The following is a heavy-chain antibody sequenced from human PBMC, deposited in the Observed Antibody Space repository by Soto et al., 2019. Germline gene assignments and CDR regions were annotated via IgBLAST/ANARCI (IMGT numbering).Heavy chain of an antibody. Sequence: QVQLQESGPGLVKPSQTLSLTCTVSGGSISSGGYYWSWVRQHPGKGLEWIGYIYYSGSTYYNPSLKSRVTISVDTSKNQFSLKLSSVTAADTAVYYCARDQSAGPGSGMDVWGQGTTVTVSS. J-gene: IGHJ6*02. CDR1: GGSISSGGYY. V-gene: IGHV4-31*03. D-gene: IGHD3-10*01. CDR2: IYYSGST. CDR3: ARDQSAGPGSGMDV.